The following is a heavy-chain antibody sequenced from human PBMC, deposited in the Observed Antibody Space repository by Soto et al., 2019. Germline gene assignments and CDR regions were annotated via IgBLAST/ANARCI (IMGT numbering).Heavy chain of an antibody. J-gene: IGHJ6*02. D-gene: IGHD2-15*01. CDR3: ARDLTLGYCSGGSCPDYYFGMHV. CDR1: GGSISSGGYY. Sequence: TLSLTCTVSGGSISSGGYYWSWIRQHPGKGLEWIGYISYSGSTYNNPSLRSRVTMSLDTSKSQFSLNLRSVTAADTAVYYCARDLTLGYCSGGSCPDYYFGMHVSGQGTTVTASS. CDR2: ISYSGST. V-gene: IGHV4-31*03.